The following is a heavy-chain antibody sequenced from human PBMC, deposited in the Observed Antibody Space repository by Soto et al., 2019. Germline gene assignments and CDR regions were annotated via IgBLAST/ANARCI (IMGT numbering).Heavy chain of an antibody. Sequence: QVQLQESGPGLVKPSQTLSLTCTVSGGSISSGGYYWSWIRQHPGKGLEWIGYIYYSGSTYYNPYLKSRVTISVDTSKNQFSLKLSSVTAADSAVYYCAREEMATTALNWFDPWGQGTLVTVSS. D-gene: IGHD5-12*01. J-gene: IGHJ5*02. CDR2: IYYSGST. V-gene: IGHV4-31*03. CDR3: AREEMATTALNWFDP. CDR1: GGSISSGGYY.